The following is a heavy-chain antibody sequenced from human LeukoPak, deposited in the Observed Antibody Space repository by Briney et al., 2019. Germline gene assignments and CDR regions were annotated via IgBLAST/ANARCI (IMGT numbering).Heavy chain of an antibody. CDR2: INHSGST. D-gene: IGHD2-15*01. CDR1: GGSFSGYY. J-gene: IGHJ5*02. CDR3: ARLRCDNCYPNWLDP. Sequence: PSEALSLTCAVYGGSFSGYYWSWIRQPPGKGLEWIGEINHSGSTNYNPSLKGRVTMSVDTSKNQFSLKLSSVTAADTAVYYCARLRCDNCYPNWLDPWGQGTLVTVSS. V-gene: IGHV4-34*01.